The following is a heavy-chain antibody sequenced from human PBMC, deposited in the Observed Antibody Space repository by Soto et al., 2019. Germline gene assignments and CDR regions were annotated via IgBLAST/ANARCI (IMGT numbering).Heavy chain of an antibody. V-gene: IGHV3-49*03. CDR1: GFTFGDYA. CDR3: TREGITIFGVVRVPVY. D-gene: IGHD3-3*01. Sequence: GGSLRLSCTASGFTFGDYAMSWFRQAPGKGLEWVGFIRSKAYGGTTEYAASVKGRFTISRDDSKSIAYLQMNSLKTEDTAVYYCTREGITIFGVVRVPVYWGQGTLVTVSS. J-gene: IGHJ4*02. CDR2: IRSKAYGGTT.